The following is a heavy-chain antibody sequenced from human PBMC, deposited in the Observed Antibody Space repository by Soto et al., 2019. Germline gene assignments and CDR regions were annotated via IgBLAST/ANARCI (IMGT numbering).Heavy chain of an antibody. J-gene: IGHJ6*02. CDR2: IIPIFGTA. D-gene: IGHD2-2*01. CDR1: GGTFSSYA. CDR3: ARGYCISTSCSDYYYGMDV. Sequence: QVQLVQSGAEVKKPGSSVKVSCKASGGTFSSYAISWVRQAPGQGLEWMGGIIPIFGTANYAQKFQGRVTIAGDESTSTAYMELSSLRSEDTAVYYCARGYCISTSCSDYYYGMDVWGQGTTVTVSS. V-gene: IGHV1-69*12.